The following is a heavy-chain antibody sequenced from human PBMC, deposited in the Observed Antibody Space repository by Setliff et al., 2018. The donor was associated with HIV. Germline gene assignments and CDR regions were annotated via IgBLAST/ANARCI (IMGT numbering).Heavy chain of an antibody. CDR1: GFTFSYYD. CDR2: IWYDGSNE. Sequence: GESLKISCAASGFTFSYYDMHWVRQAPGKGLEWVALIWYDGSNEYYVDSVKGRFTISRDSSKNTLYLQMNSLRAEDTAVYYCAKAHFGYTYVHRVSWGSDSFDIWGQGTMVTVSS. V-gene: IGHV3-33*06. CDR3: AKAHFGYTYVHRVSWGSDSFDI. J-gene: IGHJ3*02. D-gene: IGHD5-18*01.